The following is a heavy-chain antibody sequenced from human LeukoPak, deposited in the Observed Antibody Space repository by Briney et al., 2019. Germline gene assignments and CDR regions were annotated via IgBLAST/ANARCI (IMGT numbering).Heavy chain of an antibody. CDR3: ARDPYDILTGYPALDY. CDR1: GGSISSSSYY. D-gene: IGHD3-9*01. CDR2: IYYSGST. J-gene: IGHJ4*02. Sequence: SETLSLTCTVSGGSISSSSYYWGWIRQPPGKGLEWIGSIYYSGSTYYNPSLKSRVTISVDTSKNQFSLKLSSVTAADTAVYYCARDPYDILTGYPALDYWGQGTLVTVSS. V-gene: IGHV4-39*07.